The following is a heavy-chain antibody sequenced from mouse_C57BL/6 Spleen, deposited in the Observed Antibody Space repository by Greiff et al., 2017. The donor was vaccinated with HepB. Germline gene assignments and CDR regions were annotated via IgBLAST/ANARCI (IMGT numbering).Heavy chain of an antibody. CDR2: IYPRSGNT. J-gene: IGHJ2*01. D-gene: IGHD1-1*01. CDR1: GYTFTSYG. V-gene: IGHV1-81*01. Sequence: VQLQQSGAELARPGASVKLSCKASGYTFTSYGISWVKQRTGQGLEWIGEIYPRSGNTYYNEKFKGKATLTADKSSSTAYMELRSLTSEDSAVYVCARDSTTGVATTPFDYWGQGTTLTVSS. CDR3: ARDSTTGVATTPFDY.